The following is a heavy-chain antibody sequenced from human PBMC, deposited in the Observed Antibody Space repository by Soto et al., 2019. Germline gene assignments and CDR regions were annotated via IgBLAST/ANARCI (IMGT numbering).Heavy chain of an antibody. D-gene: IGHD3-22*01. V-gene: IGHV1-69*13. CDR2: IIPIFGTA. CDR1: GGTFSSYA. Sequence: ASVKVSCKASGGTFSSYAISWVRQAPGQGLEWMGGIIPIFGTANYAQKFQGRVTITADESTSTAYMELSSLRSEDTAVYYCARPDRPYYYDSSGYPHAFDIWGQGTMVTVSS. CDR3: ARPDRPYYYDSSGYPHAFDI. J-gene: IGHJ3*02.